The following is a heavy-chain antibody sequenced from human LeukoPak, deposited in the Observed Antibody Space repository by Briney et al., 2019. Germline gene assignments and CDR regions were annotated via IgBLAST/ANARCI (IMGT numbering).Heavy chain of an antibody. V-gene: IGHV3-9*01. J-gene: IGHJ4*02. CDR2: ISWNSGSI. CDR3: ARDSVGLLTGLDY. Sequence: GRSLRLSCAASGFTFDDYAMHWVRKAPGKGLEWVSGISWNSGSIGYADSVKGRFTISRDNAKNSLYLQMNSLRAEDAAVYYCARDSVGLLTGLDYWGQGTLVTVSS. CDR1: GFTFDDYA. D-gene: IGHD3-9*01.